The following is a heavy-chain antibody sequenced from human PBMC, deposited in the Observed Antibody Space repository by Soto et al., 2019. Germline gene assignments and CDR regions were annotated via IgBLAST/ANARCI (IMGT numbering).Heavy chain of an antibody. D-gene: IGHD2-2*01. V-gene: IGHV4-59*01. CDR2: IYYSGST. Sequence: PSETLSLTCTVSGGSISSYYWSWIRQPPGKGLEWIGYIYYSGSTNYNPSLKSRVTISVDTSKNQFSLKLSSVTAADTAVYYCARDIVVVPTRGVYYYYGMDVWGQGTTVTVSS. J-gene: IGHJ6*02. CDR1: GGSISSYY. CDR3: ARDIVVVPTRGVYYYYGMDV.